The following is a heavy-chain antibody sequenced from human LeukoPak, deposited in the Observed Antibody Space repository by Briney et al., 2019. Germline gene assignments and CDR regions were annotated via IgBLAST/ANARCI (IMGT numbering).Heavy chain of an antibody. J-gene: IGHJ3*02. CDR1: GGTFSSYA. CDR3: ARYYYGSGSYKSDAFDI. Sequence: SVKVSCKASGGTFSSYAISWVRQAPGQGLEWTGRIIPILGIANYAQKFQGRVTITADKSTSTAYMELSSLRSEDTAVYYCARYYYGSGSYKSDAFDIWGQGTMVTVSS. V-gene: IGHV1-69*04. CDR2: IIPILGIA. D-gene: IGHD3-10*01.